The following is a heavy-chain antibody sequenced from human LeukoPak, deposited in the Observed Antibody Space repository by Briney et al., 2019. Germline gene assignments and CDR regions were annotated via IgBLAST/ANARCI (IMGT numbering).Heavy chain of an antibody. CDR1: GGSISGYY. V-gene: IGHV4-59*08. Sequence: SETLSLTCTVSGGSISGYYWSWIRQPPGKGLEWIGYIYYSGNTNYNPSLKSRVTISVDTSKNQFSLKLSSVTAADTAVYYCARGGCSSTSCYKTQNWFDPWGQGTLVTVSS. J-gene: IGHJ5*02. CDR3: ARGGCSSTSCYKTQNWFDP. CDR2: IYYSGNT. D-gene: IGHD2-2*01.